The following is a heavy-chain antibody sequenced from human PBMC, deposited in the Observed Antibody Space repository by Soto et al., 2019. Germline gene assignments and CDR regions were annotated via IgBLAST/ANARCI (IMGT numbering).Heavy chain of an antibody. D-gene: IGHD2-8*01. J-gene: IGHJ5*02. Sequence: QVELQESGPGLVKPSETLSLTCKVSGASVSSGSYYWIWIRQPPGKGLEWIGYIYYTGTSDYNPSLKSRVTISIDTSKNQISLNLNSVTAADTAVYYCARALSTNEGWFDPWGQGRLVTVSS. CDR3: ARALSTNEGWFDP. V-gene: IGHV4-61*01. CDR2: IYYTGTS. CDR1: GASVSSGSYY.